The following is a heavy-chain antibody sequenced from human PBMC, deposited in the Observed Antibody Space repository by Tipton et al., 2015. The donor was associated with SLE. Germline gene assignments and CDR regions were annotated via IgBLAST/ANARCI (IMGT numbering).Heavy chain of an antibody. V-gene: IGHV4-4*02. J-gene: IGHJ4*02. CDR2: IYYSGST. CDR3: ARHSIAAAGFDY. D-gene: IGHD6-13*01. CDR1: GGSISSSNW. Sequence: TLSLTCAVSGGSISSSNWWSWGRQPPGKGLEWIGGIYYSGSTNYNTSLKSRGTISVDTSKNQFSLKLSSVTAADTAVYYCARHSIAAAGFDYWGQGTLVTVSS.